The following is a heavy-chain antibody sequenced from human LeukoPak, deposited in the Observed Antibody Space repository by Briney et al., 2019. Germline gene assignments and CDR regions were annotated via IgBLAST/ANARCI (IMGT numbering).Heavy chain of an antibody. CDR2: ITSVSTT. Sequence: PGGSLRLSCAASGFTFSDYHMSWIRQAPGKGLEWVSYITSVSTTYYADSVKGRFTISRDNAKNSPYLQMNSLRAEDTAVYYCARTRTQQWLVPYYCDYWGQETLVTVSS. CDR1: GFTFSDYH. D-gene: IGHD6-19*01. V-gene: IGHV3-11*01. J-gene: IGHJ4*02. CDR3: ARTRTQQWLVPYYCDY.